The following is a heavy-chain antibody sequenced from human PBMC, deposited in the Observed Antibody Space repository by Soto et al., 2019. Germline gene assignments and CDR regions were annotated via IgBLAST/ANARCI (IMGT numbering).Heavy chain of an antibody. J-gene: IGHJ6*02. Sequence: EVQLVESGGGLVQPGRSLRLSCAASGFTFDDYAMHWVRQAPGKGLEWVSGISWNSGSIGYADSVKGRFTISRDNAKNSLYLQMNSLRAEDTALYYCAKGSTTYSNYISTNLYYGMDVWGQGTTVTVSS. CDR1: GFTFDDYA. CDR2: ISWNSGSI. D-gene: IGHD4-4*01. V-gene: IGHV3-9*01. CDR3: AKGSTTYSNYISTNLYYGMDV.